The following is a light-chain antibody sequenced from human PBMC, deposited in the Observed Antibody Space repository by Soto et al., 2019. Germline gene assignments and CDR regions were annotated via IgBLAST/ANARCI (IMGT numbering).Light chain of an antibody. Sequence: DIQMTQSPSSVSASVGDRVTITCRASQGISSWLAWFQQKPGEAPKLLIYTASSLQSGVPSRFSGSGSGTEFTLTISALQPDDFATYYCQQYSDYYTLGQGTKVDIK. J-gene: IGKJ1*01. V-gene: IGKV1D-16*01. CDR1: QGISSW. CDR3: QQYSDYYT. CDR2: TAS.